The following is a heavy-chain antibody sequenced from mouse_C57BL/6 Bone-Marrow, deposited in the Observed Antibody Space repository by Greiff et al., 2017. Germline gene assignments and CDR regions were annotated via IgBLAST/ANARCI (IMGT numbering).Heavy chain of an antibody. CDR3: ARRGYYAMDY. CDR1: GYTFTSSG. Sequence: VQLQQSGAELARPGASVKLSCKASGYTFTSSGISWVKQRTGQGLEWIGEIYPRSGNTYYNEKFKGKATLTADKSSSTAYMELRSLTSEESAVYFCARRGYYAMDYWGQGTSVTVSA. CDR2: IYPRSGNT. V-gene: IGHV1-81*01. J-gene: IGHJ4*01.